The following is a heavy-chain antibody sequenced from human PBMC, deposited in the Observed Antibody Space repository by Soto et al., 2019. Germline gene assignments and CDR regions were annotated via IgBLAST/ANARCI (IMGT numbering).Heavy chain of an antibody. J-gene: IGHJ5*02. CDR3: AKDLYYYDFSLDDS. CDR2: VSYDGSIE. V-gene: IGHV3-30*04. CDR1: GFTFSSYA. D-gene: IGHD3-16*01. Sequence: GGSLRLSCTGSGFTFSSYAMHWVRLAPGKWLEWVAVVSYDGSIENYADSVRGRFTISRDNSKNTVFLQMNSLRVEDTAVYYCAKDLYYYDFSLDDSWGQGXLVTVYS.